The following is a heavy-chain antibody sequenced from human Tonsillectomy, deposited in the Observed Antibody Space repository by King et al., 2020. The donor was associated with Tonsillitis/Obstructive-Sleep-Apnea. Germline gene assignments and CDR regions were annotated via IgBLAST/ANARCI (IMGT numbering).Heavy chain of an antibody. CDR2: ISSGGTTI. J-gene: IGHJ5*02. CDR1: GFTFSTSE. D-gene: IGHD6-19*01. Sequence: DVQLVQSGGGLVQPGGSLRLSCVASGFTFSTSEMNWIRQAPGKGLEWISYISSGGTTIYYADSVRGRFTISRDNAKESLYLQMNSLRAEDMAIYYCARNRYGSGWYVGGDWFDPWGQGTPVTVSS. CDR3: ARNRYGSGWYVGGDWFDP. V-gene: IGHV3-48*03.